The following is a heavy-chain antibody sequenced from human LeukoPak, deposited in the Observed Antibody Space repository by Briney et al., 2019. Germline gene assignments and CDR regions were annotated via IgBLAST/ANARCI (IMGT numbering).Heavy chain of an antibody. CDR3: ARLHYDILTGYYPFDY. D-gene: IGHD3-9*01. CDR2: ISSSGSTI. V-gene: IGHV3-48*03. Sequence: GGSLRLSCAASGFTFSSYEMNWVRQAPGKGLEWVSYISSSGSTIYYADSVKGRFTISRDNAKNSLYLQMNSLRAEDTAVYYCARLHYDILTGYYPFDYWGQGTLVTVSS. J-gene: IGHJ4*02. CDR1: GFTFSSYE.